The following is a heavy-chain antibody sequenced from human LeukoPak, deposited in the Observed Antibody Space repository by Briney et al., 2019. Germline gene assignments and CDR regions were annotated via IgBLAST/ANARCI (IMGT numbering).Heavy chain of an antibody. Sequence: ASVKVSCKASGYTFTSYGISWVRQAPGHGLEWMGWISAYNGNTNYAQKLQGRVTVTTDTSTSTAYVELRSLRSDDTAVYYCARDNGDYVAYWGQGTLVTVSS. V-gene: IGHV1-18*01. CDR3: ARDNGDYVAY. J-gene: IGHJ4*02. CDR1: GYTFTSYG. CDR2: ISAYNGNT. D-gene: IGHD4-17*01.